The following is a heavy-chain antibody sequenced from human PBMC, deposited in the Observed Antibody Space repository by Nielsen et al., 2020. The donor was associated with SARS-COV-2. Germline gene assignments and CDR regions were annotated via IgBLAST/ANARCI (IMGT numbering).Heavy chain of an antibody. V-gene: IGHV3-9*01. D-gene: IGHD3-9*01. J-gene: IGHJ4*02. CDR3: AKLYDILTGYPDY. CDR1: GFTFDDYA. Sequence: SLKISCAASGFTFDDYAMHWVRQAQGKGLEWVSGISWNSGSIGYADSVKGRFTISRDNAKNSLYLQMNSLRAEDTALYYCAKLYDILTGYPDYWGQGTLVTVSS. CDR2: ISWNSGSI.